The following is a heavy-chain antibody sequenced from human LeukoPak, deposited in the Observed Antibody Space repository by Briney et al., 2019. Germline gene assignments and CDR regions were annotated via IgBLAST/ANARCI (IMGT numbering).Heavy chain of an antibody. J-gene: IGHJ6*02. D-gene: IGHD1-26*01. Sequence: SVKVSCKASGGTFSSYAISWVRQAPGQGLEWMGGIIPILGIANYAQKFQGRVTITADKSTSTAYMELSSLRSEATAVYYCASRSGSYSLTHGMDVWGQGATVTVSS. V-gene: IGHV1-69*10. CDR3: ASRSGSYSLTHGMDV. CDR2: IIPILGIA. CDR1: GGTFSSYA.